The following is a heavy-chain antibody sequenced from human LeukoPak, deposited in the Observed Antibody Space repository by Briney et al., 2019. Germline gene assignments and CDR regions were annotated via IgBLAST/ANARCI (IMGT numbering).Heavy chain of an antibody. J-gene: IGHJ6*02. Sequence: GGSLRLSCAASGFTFSDYYMTWLRQAPGKGLEWLSYISNSGSTVFYADSAKGRFTVFRDNAKRSLYLQIESLGDDDTAVYHCALGTINKDYYFGMDVWGQGTTVTVSS. CDR1: GFTFSDYY. CDR2: ISNSGSTV. D-gene: IGHD2-8*01. CDR3: ALGTINKDYYFGMDV. V-gene: IGHV3-11*01.